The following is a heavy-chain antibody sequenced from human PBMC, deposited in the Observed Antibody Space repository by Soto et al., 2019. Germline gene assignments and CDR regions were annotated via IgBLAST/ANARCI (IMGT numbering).Heavy chain of an antibody. CDR3: ARGFYCSSTSCYYYYGMDV. CDR1: GGSLSGYY. V-gene: IGHV4-34*01. Sequence: SETLSLTCAVYGGSLSGYYWSWIRQPPGKGLEWIGEINHSGSTNYNPSLKSRVTISVDTSKNQFSLKLSSVTAADTAVYYCARGFYCSSTSCYYYYGMDVWGQGTTVTVSS. D-gene: IGHD2-2*01. CDR2: INHSGST. J-gene: IGHJ6*02.